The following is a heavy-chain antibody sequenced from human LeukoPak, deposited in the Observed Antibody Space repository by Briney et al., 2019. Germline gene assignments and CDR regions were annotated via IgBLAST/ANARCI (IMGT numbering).Heavy chain of an antibody. J-gene: IGHJ3*02. D-gene: IGHD2-15*01. CDR1: GYTFTGYY. CDR3: AREGGYCSGGSCSPTQNDAFDI. CDR2: LNPYTGGT. Sequence: ASVKVSCKASGYTFTGYYIHWMRQAPGQGLEWMGWLNPYTGGTNYAQKFQGRVTMTRDTSISTAYMELSRLRSDDTAVYYCAREGGYCSGGSCSPTQNDAFDIWGQGTMVTVSS. V-gene: IGHV1-2*02.